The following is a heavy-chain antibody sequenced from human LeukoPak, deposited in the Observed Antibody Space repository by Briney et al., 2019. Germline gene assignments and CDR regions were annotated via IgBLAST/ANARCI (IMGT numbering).Heavy chain of an antibody. CDR3: ARGSRHGSGSYSNWFDP. CDR1: VYTFTGYY. CDR2: INPNSGGT. Sequence: GASVKVSCKASVYTFTGYYMHWVRQAPGQGLDWMGWINPNSGGTNYAQKFQGRVTMTRDTSISTAYLELSRLRSDDTAVYYCARGSRHGSGSYSNWFDPWGQGTLVTVSS. V-gene: IGHV1-2*02. D-gene: IGHD3-10*01. J-gene: IGHJ5*02.